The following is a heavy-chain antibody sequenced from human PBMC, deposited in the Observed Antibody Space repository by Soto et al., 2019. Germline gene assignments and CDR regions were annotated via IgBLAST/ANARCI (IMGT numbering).Heavy chain of an antibody. J-gene: IGHJ4*02. CDR1: GGSFSGYY. V-gene: IGHV4-34*01. D-gene: IGHD2-15*01. CDR3: ARGVREVVVVAATSTMAYYFDY. Sequence: PSETLSLTCAVYGGSFSGYYWSWIRQPPGKGLEWIGEINHSGSTNYNPSLKSRVTISVDTSKNQFSLKLSSVTAADTAVYYCARGVREVVVVAATSTMAYYFDYWGQGTLVTVSS. CDR2: INHSGST.